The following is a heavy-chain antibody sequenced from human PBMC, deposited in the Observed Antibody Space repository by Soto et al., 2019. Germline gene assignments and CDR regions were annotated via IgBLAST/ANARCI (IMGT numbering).Heavy chain of an antibody. J-gene: IGHJ4*02. V-gene: IGHV4-34*01. CDR1: GGSFSGYY. CDR2: IDHSGST. D-gene: IGHD3-22*01. Sequence: PSETLSLTCAVYGGSFSGYYWSWIRQPPGKGLEWIGEIDHSGSTNYNPSLKSRVTISVDKSKSQLFLKLSSVTAPDTAVYYCGRQIYDSSGYYYAYWGQGTLVTVSS. CDR3: GRQIYDSSGYYYAY.